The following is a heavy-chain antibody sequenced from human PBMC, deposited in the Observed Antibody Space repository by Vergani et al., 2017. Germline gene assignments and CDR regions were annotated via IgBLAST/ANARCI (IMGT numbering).Heavy chain of an antibody. D-gene: IGHD2-15*01. Sequence: VQLVESAGGVVQPVGSLRLSCAASGFTFSSYSMNWVRQAPGKGLEWGSYISSSSSTIYYVDSVKGRFTISRDNAKNSLYLQMNSLRAEDTAVYYCARDTQVREVAALYYYYYYDMDVWGQGTTVTVSS. CDR3: ARDTQVREVAALYYYYYYDMDV. J-gene: IGHJ6*02. CDR1: GFTFSSYS. CDR2: ISSSSSTI. V-gene: IGHV3-48*01.